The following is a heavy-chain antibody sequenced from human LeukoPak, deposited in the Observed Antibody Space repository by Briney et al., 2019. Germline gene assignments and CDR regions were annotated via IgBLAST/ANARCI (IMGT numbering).Heavy chain of an antibody. J-gene: IGHJ5*02. V-gene: IGHV4-61*02. Sequence: SQTLSLTCTVSGGSISSGSYYWNWIRQPAGKGLEWIGRIYTSGSTNYNPSLKIRVTISVDTSKNQFSLKLSSVTAADTAVYYCARDLGNWFDPWGQGTLVTVSS. CDR3: ARDLGNWFDP. CDR2: IYTSGST. D-gene: IGHD3-10*01. CDR1: GGSISSGSYY.